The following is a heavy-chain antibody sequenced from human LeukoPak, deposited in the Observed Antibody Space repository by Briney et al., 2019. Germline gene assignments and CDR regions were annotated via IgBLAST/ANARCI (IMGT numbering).Heavy chain of an antibody. Sequence: SQTLSLTCTVSGGSISSGDYYWSWIRQPPGKGLEWIGYIYYSGSTYYNPSLKSRVTISVDTSKNQFSLKLSSVTAADTAVYYCARRGEGNYYGSGRNAFDIWGQGTMVTVSS. CDR2: IYYSGST. J-gene: IGHJ3*02. D-gene: IGHD3-10*01. CDR1: GGSISSGDYY. V-gene: IGHV4-30-4*08. CDR3: ARRGEGNYYGSGRNAFDI.